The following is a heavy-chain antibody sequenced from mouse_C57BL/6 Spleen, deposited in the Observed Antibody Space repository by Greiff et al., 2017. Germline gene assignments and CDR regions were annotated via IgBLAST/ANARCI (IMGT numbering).Heavy chain of an antibody. J-gene: IGHJ4*01. CDR2: INSDGSST. Sequence: EVQVVESEGGLVQPGSSMKLSCTASGFTFSDYYMAWVRQVPEKGLEWVANINSDGSSTYYLDSLKSRFIISRDNAKNILYLQMSSLKSEDTATYYCARGGNYDAMDYWGQGTSVTVSS. CDR1: GFTFSDYY. CDR3: ARGGNYDAMDY. V-gene: IGHV5-16*01. D-gene: IGHD2-1*01.